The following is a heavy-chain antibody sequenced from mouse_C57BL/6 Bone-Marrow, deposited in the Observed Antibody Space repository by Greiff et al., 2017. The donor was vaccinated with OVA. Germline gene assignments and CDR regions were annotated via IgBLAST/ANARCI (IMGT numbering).Heavy chain of an antibody. D-gene: IGHD2-4*01. CDR2: IDPSDSET. Sequence: QVQLQQPGAELVRPGSSVKLSCKASGYTFTSYWMHWVKQRPIQGLEWIGNIDPSDSETHYNQKFKDKATLTVDKSSSTAYMQLSSLTYEDSAVYYCAREEIYYDYDGYFDGWGTGTTVTVSS. J-gene: IGHJ1*03. CDR1: GYTFTSYW. V-gene: IGHV1-52*01. CDR3: AREEIYYDYDGYFDG.